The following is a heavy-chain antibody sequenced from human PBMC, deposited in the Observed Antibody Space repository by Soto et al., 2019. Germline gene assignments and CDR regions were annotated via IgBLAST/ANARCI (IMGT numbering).Heavy chain of an antibody. V-gene: IGHV3-33*01. CDR3: ARAGPARYLYYYGMEV. CDR2: IWYDGSNK. Sequence: GGSLRLSCAASGFTFSSYGMHWVRQAPGKGLEWVAVIWYDGSNKYYADSVKGRFTISRDNSKNTLYLQMNSLRAEDTAVYYCARAGPARYLYYYGMEVWGQGTTDTVSS. D-gene: IGHD2-2*01. CDR1: GFTFSSYG. J-gene: IGHJ6*02.